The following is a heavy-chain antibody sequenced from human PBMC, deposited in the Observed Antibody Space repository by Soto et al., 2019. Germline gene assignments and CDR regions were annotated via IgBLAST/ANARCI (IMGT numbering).Heavy chain of an antibody. Sequence: SETLSLTCAVSGDSINNSYWSWIRQPPGKRLEWIGDIYYTGTTTYNPSLESRVTMSVDTSKNQFSLKLNSVDAADAAVYYCAKYRRTEAEGFTLDYWGRGTLVTVSS. CDR2: IYYTGTT. D-gene: IGHD6-13*01. J-gene: IGHJ4*02. CDR1: GDSINNSY. CDR3: AKYRRTEAEGFTLDY. V-gene: IGHV4-59*01.